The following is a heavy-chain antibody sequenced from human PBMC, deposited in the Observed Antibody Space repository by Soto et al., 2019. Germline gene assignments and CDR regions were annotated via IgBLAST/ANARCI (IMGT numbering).Heavy chain of an antibody. CDR2: MNPNSGNT. J-gene: IGHJ4*02. CDR3: ASSDSSSWSHFDY. Sequence: ASVKVSCKASGYTFTSYDINWVRQATGQGLEWMGWMNPNSGNTGYAQKFQGRVTMTRNTSISTAYMELSSLRSEDTAVYYCASSDSSSWSHFDYWGQGTLVTVSS. D-gene: IGHD6-13*01. V-gene: IGHV1-8*01. CDR1: GYTFTSYD.